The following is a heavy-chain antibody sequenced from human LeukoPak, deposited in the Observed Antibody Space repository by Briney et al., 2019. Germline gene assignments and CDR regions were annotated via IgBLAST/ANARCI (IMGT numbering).Heavy chain of an antibody. CDR3: ARGIAAAPGPNEYYYYGMDV. Sequence: PSETLSLTCTVSGGSISSYYWSWIRQPAGKGLEWIGRIYTSGSTNYNPSLKSRVTMSVDTSKNQFSLKLSSVTAADTAVYYCARGIAAAPGPNEYYYYGMDVRGQGTTVTVSS. J-gene: IGHJ6*02. D-gene: IGHD6-13*01. V-gene: IGHV4-4*07. CDR2: IYTSGST. CDR1: GGSISSYY.